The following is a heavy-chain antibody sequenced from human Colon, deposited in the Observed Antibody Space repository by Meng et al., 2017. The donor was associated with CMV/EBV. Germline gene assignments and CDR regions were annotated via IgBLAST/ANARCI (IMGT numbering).Heavy chain of an antibody. D-gene: IGHD1-20*01. V-gene: IGHV4-61*02. Sequence: QVQLQASGPGLVKPSRTLSLTCTVSGDSISSGSYHWTWLRQPAGKGLEWIGRIHVRGNTNYNPSLQSRVTMSVDTSKNQFSLSLNSVTSADSAVYYCARGVGPYNWNLRWDSWAQGTLVTVSS. J-gene: IGHJ4*02. CDR1: GDSISSGSYH. CDR3: ARGVGPYNWNLRWDS. CDR2: IHVRGNT.